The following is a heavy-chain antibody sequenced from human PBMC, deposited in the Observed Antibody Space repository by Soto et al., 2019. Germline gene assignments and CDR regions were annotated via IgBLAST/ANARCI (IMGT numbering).Heavy chain of an antibody. CDR1: GGSISGYY. CDR3: AREYCSSTRCYGTLDY. J-gene: IGHJ4*02. V-gene: IGHV4-59*01. Sequence: SETLSLTCAVSGGSISGYYWSWIRQPPGKGLEWIGYIYTSGNTNYNPSLKSRVTMAVDTSKNQFSLKLSSVTAADTAVYFCAREYCSSTRCYGTLDYWGQGVLVTVSS. D-gene: IGHD2-2*01. CDR2: IYTSGNT.